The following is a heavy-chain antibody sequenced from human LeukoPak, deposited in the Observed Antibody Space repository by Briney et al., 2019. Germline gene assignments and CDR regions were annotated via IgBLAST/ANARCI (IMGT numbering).Heavy chain of an antibody. J-gene: IGHJ6*04. Sequence: PGGSLRLSCAASGFTFSSYEMNCVRQAPGEGLVCVAAISECGESTYYADSVTGRFTISRDNSKTTLYLQMNSLRTEDTALYYGAKGPVACSSSSCYPYYYYYGMDVWGKGTTVTVSS. V-gene: IGHV3-23*01. D-gene: IGHD2-2*01. CDR2: ISECGEST. CDR1: GFTFSSYE. CDR3: AKGPVACSSSSCYPYYYYYGMDV.